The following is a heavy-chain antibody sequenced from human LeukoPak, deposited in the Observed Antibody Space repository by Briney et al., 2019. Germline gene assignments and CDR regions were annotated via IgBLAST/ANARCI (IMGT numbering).Heavy chain of an antibody. V-gene: IGHV4-39*07. D-gene: IGHD3-22*01. Sequence: ASETLSLTCTVSGGSISSSSYYWGWIRQPPGKGLEWIGEINHSGSTNYNPSLKSRVTISVDTSKNQFSLKLSSVTAADTAVYYCARDHYYDSSGCYFDYWGQGTLVTVSS. J-gene: IGHJ4*02. CDR2: INHSGST. CDR1: GGSISSSSYY. CDR3: ARDHYYDSSGCYFDY.